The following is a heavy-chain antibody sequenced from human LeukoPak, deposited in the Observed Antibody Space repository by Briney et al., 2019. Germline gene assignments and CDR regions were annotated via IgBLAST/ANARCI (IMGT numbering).Heavy chain of an antibody. CDR3: AKPAPHNTDYYYGVHFDY. J-gene: IGHJ4*02. V-gene: IGHV3-7*03. Sequence: GGSLRLSCATSGFPFTNYWMTWVRQAPGKGLEWVANIKQDGSVKYYVDSVKGRFTISRDNSKNTLYLQMNSLRAEDTAVYYCAKPAPHNTDYYYGVHFDYWGQGTLVTVSS. CDR1: GFPFTNYW. CDR2: IKQDGSVK. D-gene: IGHD3-22*01.